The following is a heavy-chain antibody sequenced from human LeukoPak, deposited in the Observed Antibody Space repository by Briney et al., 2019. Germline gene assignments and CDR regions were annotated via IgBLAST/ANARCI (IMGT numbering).Heavy chain of an antibody. CDR2: IYHSGST. Sequence: PSGTLSLTCAVSGGSISSSNWWSWVRQPPGKGLEWIGEIYHSGSTNYNPSLKSRVTISVDKSKNQFSLKLSSVTAADTAVYYCARSEAYLEWLMSYWGQGILVTVSS. CDR1: GGSISSSNW. J-gene: IGHJ4*02. D-gene: IGHD3-3*01. CDR3: ARSEAYLEWLMSY. V-gene: IGHV4-4*02.